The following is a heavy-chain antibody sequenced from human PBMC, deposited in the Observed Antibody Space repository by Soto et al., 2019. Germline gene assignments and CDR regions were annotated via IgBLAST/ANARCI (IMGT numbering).Heavy chain of an antibody. CDR3: AHPRGFGVFDAYDI. D-gene: IGHD3-10*01. CDR2: VSGSGGST. J-gene: IGHJ3*02. CDR1: GFTFSTYA. Sequence: PGGSLRLSCAASGFTFSTYAMSWVRQAPGKGLEWVSAVSGSGGSTFYANSVKGRFTISRDNSINTLYLQMNSLRTEDTAVYFCAHPRGFGVFDAYDIWGNGTMVTVSS. V-gene: IGHV3-23*01.